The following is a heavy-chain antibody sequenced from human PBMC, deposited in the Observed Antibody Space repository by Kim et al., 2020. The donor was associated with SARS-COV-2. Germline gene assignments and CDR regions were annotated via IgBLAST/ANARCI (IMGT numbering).Heavy chain of an antibody. CDR3: AGLTMIVVVTTGYFDY. CDR1: GGSISSSSYY. V-gene: IGHV4-39*01. Sequence: SETLSLTCTVSGGSISSSSYYWGWIRQPPGKGLEWIGSIYYSGSTYYNPSLKSRVTISVDTSKNQFSLKLSSVTAADTAVYYCAGLTMIVVVTTGYFDYWGQGTLVTVSS. J-gene: IGHJ4*02. D-gene: IGHD3-22*01. CDR2: IYYSGST.